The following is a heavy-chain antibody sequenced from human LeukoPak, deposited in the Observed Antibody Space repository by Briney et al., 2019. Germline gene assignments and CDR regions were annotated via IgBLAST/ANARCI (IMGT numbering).Heavy chain of an antibody. CDR1: GGSISSDY. CDR2: INYSGTT. Sequence: KTSETLSLTCTVSGGSISSDYWSWIGQPPGKGLEWIGYINYSGTTNYNPSLKSRVTISVDTSKNQFSLKLSSVTAADTAVYYCARFYYGSRGYWYYFDYWGQGTLVTVSS. CDR3: ARFYYGSRGYWYYFDY. J-gene: IGHJ4*02. D-gene: IGHD3-22*01. V-gene: IGHV4-59*08.